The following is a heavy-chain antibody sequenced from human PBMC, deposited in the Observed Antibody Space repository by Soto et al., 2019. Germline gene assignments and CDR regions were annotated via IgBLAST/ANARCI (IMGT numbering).Heavy chain of an antibody. Sequence: ASVKVSCKASGGTFSSYAISWVRQAPGQGLEWMGGIIPIFGTANYAQKFQGRVTITADESTSTAYMELSSLRSEDTAVYYCAREGRYYDSSGYYYEAFDIWGQGTMVTVSS. CDR2: IIPIFGTA. J-gene: IGHJ3*02. D-gene: IGHD3-22*01. CDR1: GGTFSSYA. V-gene: IGHV1-69*13. CDR3: AREGRYYDSSGYYYEAFDI.